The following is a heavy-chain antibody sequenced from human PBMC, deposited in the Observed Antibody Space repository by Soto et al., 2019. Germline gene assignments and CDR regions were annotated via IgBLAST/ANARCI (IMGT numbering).Heavy chain of an antibody. CDR1: GGSISSGDYY. Sequence: SETLSLTCTVSGGSISSGDYYWSWIRQPPGKGLEWIGYIYYSGSTYYNPSLKSRVTISVDTSKNQFSLKLSSVTAADTAVYYCVRRISYDSSGYYFGMAFDIWGQGTMVTVSS. CDR3: VRRISYDSSGYYFGMAFDI. V-gene: IGHV4-30-4*01. D-gene: IGHD3-22*01. J-gene: IGHJ3*02. CDR2: IYYSGST.